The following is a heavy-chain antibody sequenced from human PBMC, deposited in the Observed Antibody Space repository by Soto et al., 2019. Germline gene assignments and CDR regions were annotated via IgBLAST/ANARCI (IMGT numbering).Heavy chain of an antibody. V-gene: IGHV2-70*01. D-gene: IGHD1-26*01. CDR3: ARTPRGAYSGSYYGFDY. Sequence: SGPTLVNPTPPLTLTCTFSGFSLSTSGMCVSWIRQPPGKALEWLALIDWDDDKYYSTSLKTRLTISKDTSKNQVVLTMTNMDPVDTATYYCARTPRGAYSGSYYGFDYWGQGTLVTVSS. J-gene: IGHJ4*02. CDR1: GFSLSTSGMC. CDR2: IDWDDDK.